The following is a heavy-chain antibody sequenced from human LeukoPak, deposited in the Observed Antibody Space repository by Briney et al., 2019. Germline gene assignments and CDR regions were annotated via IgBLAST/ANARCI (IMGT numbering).Heavy chain of an antibody. Sequence: GGSLRLSCAASGFTFDDYAMSWVRQAPGKGLEWVSAISGSGGSTYYADSVKGRFTISRDNSKNTLYLQMNSLRAEDTAVYYCASGSREKGGVDIWGQGTMVTVSS. D-gene: IGHD2-8*02. CDR2: ISGSGGST. CDR1: GFTFDDYA. V-gene: IGHV3-23*01. J-gene: IGHJ3*02. CDR3: ASGSREKGGVDI.